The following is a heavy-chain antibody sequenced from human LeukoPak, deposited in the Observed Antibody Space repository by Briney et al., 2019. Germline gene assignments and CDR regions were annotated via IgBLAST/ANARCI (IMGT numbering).Heavy chain of an antibody. CDR1: GFTVSSNY. J-gene: IGHJ3*02. Sequence: GGSLRLSCAASGFTVSSNYMSWVRQAPGKGLEWVSVIYSGGSTYYADSVKGRFTISRDNSKNTLYLQMDSLRAEDTAVYYCARGDVTSDAFDIWGQGTMVTVSS. D-gene: IGHD4-17*01. CDR2: IYSGGST. V-gene: IGHV3-53*01. CDR3: ARGDVTSDAFDI.